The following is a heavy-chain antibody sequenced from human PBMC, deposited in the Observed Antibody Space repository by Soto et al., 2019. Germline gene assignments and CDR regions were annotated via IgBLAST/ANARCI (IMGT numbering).Heavy chain of an antibody. CDR2: INAGNGNT. CDR3: ARDLYGDYGDY. Sequence: QVQLVQSGAEVKKPGASVKVSCKASGYTFTSYAMHWVRQAPGQRLEWMGWINAGNGNTQYSQKFQGRVTITRDTSASTAYMELSSLRPEDTAVYYCARDLYGDYGDYWGQGTLVTVSS. J-gene: IGHJ4*02. CDR1: GYTFTSYA. V-gene: IGHV1-3*01. D-gene: IGHD4-17*01.